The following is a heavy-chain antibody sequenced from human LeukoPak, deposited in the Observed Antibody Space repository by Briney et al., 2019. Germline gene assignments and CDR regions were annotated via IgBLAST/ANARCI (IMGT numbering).Heavy chain of an antibody. J-gene: IGHJ3*02. CDR3: ARGNYYENSGYWVLSAFDI. CDR1: GFSISNYE. CDR2: ISSSGSTT. Sequence: PGGPLRLSCAASGFSISNYEMIWVRQAPGKGLEWVSYISSSGSTTYYADSVKGRFTISRDNAKNSLYLQMNSLRAEDTAVYYCARGNYYENSGYWVLSAFDIWGQGTMVTVSS. D-gene: IGHD3-22*01. V-gene: IGHV3-48*03.